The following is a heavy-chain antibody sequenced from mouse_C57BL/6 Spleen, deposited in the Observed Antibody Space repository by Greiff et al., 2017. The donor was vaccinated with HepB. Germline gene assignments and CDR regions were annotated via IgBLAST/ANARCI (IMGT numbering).Heavy chain of an antibody. J-gene: IGHJ3*01. Sequence: EVMLVESGGTLVKPGGSRNPPVAASGSPFGGIGFFWFRRTPDKRLGWVATISSGGSYTYYPDSVRGRFTISRYNAKNTLYLQMSSLKSEDTAMYYCASFGAYWGQGTLVTVSA. CDR1: GSPFGGIG. V-gene: IGHV5-6*02. CDR3: ASFGAY. CDR2: ISSGGSYT.